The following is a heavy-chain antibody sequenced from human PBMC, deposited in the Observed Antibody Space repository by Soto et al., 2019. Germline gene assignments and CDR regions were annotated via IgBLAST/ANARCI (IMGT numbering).Heavy chain of an antibody. CDR3: ARGGATVTTQQYWYFDF. V-gene: IGHV1-69*12. CDR2: IIPIFGTA. Sequence: QVQLVQSGAEVKKPGSSVKVSCKASGGTFSSYAISWVRQAPGQGLEWMGGIIPIFGTANYAQKFQGRVTITGDESTSTAYMELSSLRAKDRAVYYWARGGATVTTQQYWYFDFWGRGTLVTVSS. D-gene: IGHD4-17*01. CDR1: GGTFSSYA. J-gene: IGHJ2*01.